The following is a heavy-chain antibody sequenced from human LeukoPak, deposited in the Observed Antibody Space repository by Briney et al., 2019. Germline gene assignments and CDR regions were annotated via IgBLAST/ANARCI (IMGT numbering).Heavy chain of an antibody. D-gene: IGHD6-13*01. V-gene: IGHV3-7*01. Sequence: GGSLRLSCAASGFTFSSYWMSWVRRAPGKGLEWAANIKQDGSEKYYVDSVKGRFTISRDNAKNSLYLQMNSLRAEDTAVYYCARDHSSSRDYYYYYGMDVWGQGTTVTVSS. CDR3: ARDHSSSRDYYYYYGMDV. CDR2: IKQDGSEK. J-gene: IGHJ6*02. CDR1: GFTFSSYW.